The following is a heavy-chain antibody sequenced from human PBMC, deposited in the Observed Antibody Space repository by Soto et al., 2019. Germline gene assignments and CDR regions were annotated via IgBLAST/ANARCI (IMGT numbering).Heavy chain of an antibody. J-gene: IGHJ6*01. Sequence: VSCKASGYTFTSYDINWVRQATGQGLGWMGWMNPNSGNTGYAQKFRGRVTVTRNTSISTAYMELSSLRSEDTAVYFCVGSRSLAEYDFWSRPNPYYFGMDVWGQGTTVTVSS. D-gene: IGHD3-3*01. CDR3: VGSRSLAEYDFWSRPNPYYFGMDV. CDR2: MNPNSGNT. V-gene: IGHV1-8*01. CDR1: GYTFTSYD.